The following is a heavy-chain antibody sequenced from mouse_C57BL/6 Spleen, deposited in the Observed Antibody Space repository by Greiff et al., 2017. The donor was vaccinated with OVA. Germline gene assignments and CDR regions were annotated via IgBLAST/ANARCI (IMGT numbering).Heavy chain of an antibody. CDR1: GYTFTDYY. D-gene: IGHD2-4*01. CDR2: INPYNGGT. J-gene: IGHJ2*01. V-gene: IGHV1-19*01. CDR3: ARSRYDSFDY. Sequence: EVQLQQSGPVLVKPGASVKMSCKASGYTFTDYYMNWVKQSHGKSLEWIGVINPYNGGTSYNQKFKGKATLTVDKSSSTAYMELNSLTSEDSAVYYCARSRYDSFDYWGQGTTLTVSS.